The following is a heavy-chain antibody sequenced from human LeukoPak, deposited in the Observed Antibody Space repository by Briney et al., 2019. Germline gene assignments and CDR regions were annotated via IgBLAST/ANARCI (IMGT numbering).Heavy chain of an antibody. Sequence: GESLKISCKGSGYRFTSYWIGWVRQMPGKGLEWMGIIYPGDSDTRYIPSFQGQVTISADKSISTAYLQWSSLKASDTAMYYCAGRVDSYWFFDYWGQGILVTASS. CDR2: IYPGDSDT. CDR1: GYRFTSYW. D-gene: IGHD2-8*02. V-gene: IGHV5-51*01. J-gene: IGHJ4*02. CDR3: AGRVDSYWFFDY.